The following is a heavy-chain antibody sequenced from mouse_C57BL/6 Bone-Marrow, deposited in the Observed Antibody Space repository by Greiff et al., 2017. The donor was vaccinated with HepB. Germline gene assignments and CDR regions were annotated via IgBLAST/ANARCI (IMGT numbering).Heavy chain of an antibody. CDR1: GYTFTDHI. V-gene: IGHV1-11*01. CDR2: IYPVSGET. Sequence: QVQLQQSGAELASPGASVTLSCKASGYTFTDHIMNWVKKRPGQGLEWIGRIYPVSGETNYNQKFMGKATFSVDRSSSTVYMVLNSLTSEDPAVPLLTTVVPHWYFDVWGTGTTVTVSS. J-gene: IGHJ1*03. CDR3: TTVVPHWYFDV. D-gene: IGHD1-1*01.